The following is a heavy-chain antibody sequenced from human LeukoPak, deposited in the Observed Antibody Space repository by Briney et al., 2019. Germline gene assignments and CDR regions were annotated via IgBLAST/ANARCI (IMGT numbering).Heavy chain of an antibody. CDR3: VTGYFEPFDN. CDR2: ISDTGKT. CDR1: GASLSSYY. J-gene: IGHJ4*02. D-gene: IGHD1-26*01. Sequence: SETPSLTCNVSGASLSSYYWGWIRQSPGKGLEWLGYISDTGKTQYNPSLKSRGTLSLDMSKNQFSLRLTSVTAADTAVYYCVTGYFEPFDNWGQGTLVFVSS. V-gene: IGHV4-59*01.